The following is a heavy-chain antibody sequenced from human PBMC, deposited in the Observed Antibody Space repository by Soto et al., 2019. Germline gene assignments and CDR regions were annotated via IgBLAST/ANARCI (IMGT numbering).Heavy chain of an antibody. D-gene: IGHD6-6*01. Sequence: QVQLQESGPGLVKPSQTLSLTCTVSGGSISSGYYYWSWIRQPPGKGLEWIGYIYYSGSTYYNPSLQSRVTISVDTSKNQFALKLSSVTAADTAVYYCARERGPGEQLVLGWFDPWGQGTLVTVSS. CDR2: IYYSGST. J-gene: IGHJ5*02. V-gene: IGHV4-30-4*01. CDR1: GGSISSGYYY. CDR3: ARERGPGEQLVLGWFDP.